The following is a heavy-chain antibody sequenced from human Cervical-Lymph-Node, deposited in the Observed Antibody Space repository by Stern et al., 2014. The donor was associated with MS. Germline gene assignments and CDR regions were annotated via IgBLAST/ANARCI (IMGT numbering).Heavy chain of an antibody. V-gene: IGHV1-69*01. J-gene: IGHJ6*02. Sequence: QVQLVESGAEVKKPGSSVKVSCKASGGTFSSYPINWVRQAPGPGLEWMGGIIPIFGTANYGQRFQGRVTISADEFTSTAYMERSSLKSEDTAVYYCASPVTLTVGAMDVWVQGTTVTVAS. CDR3: ASPVTLTVGAMDV. CDR2: IIPIFGTA. D-gene: IGHD4-17*01. CDR1: GGTFSSYP.